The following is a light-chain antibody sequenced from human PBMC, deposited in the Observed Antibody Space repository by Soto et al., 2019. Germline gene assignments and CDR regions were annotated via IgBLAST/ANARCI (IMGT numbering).Light chain of an antibody. CDR3: QQYGSSPWT. CDR1: QSVSSN. V-gene: IGKV3-20*01. CDR2: GAS. Sequence: EIVMTQSPATLSVSPGDRATLSCMASQSVSSNLAWYQQKPGQAPRLLIYGASTRATGIPDRFSGSGSGTDFTLTISRLEPEDFAVYYCQQYGSSPWTFGQGTKVDI. J-gene: IGKJ1*01.